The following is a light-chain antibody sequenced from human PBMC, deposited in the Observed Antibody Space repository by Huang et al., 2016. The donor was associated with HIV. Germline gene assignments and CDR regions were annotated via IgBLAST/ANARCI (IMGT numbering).Light chain of an antibody. CDR2: GAS. V-gene: IGKV3-15*01. CDR3: QQYNNWRT. Sequence: TLSVSPGERATLSCRASQSVSSNLAWYQQKPGQAPRLLIYGASTRATGIPARFSGSGSGTEFTLTISSLQSEDFAVYYCQQYNNWRTFGQGTTVEI. J-gene: IGKJ1*01. CDR1: QSVSSN.